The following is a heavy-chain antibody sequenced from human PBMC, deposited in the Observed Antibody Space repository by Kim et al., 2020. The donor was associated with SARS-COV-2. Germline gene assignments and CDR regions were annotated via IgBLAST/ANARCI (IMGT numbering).Heavy chain of an antibody. J-gene: IGHJ3*02. CDR2: IYYSGST. V-gene: IGHV4-31*03. CDR1: GSSISSGGYY. Sequence: SETLSLTCTVSGSSISSGGYYWSWIRQHPGKGLEWIGYIYYSGSTYYNPSLKSRVTISVDTSKNQFSLKLSSVTAADTAVYYCARARGIRYLVVTAIGAFDIWGQGTMVTVSS. CDR3: ARARGIRYLVVTAIGAFDI. D-gene: IGHD2-15*01.